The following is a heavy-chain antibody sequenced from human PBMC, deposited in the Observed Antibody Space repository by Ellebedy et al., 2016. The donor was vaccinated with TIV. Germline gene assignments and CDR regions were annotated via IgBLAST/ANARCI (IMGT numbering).Heavy chain of an antibody. CDR2: ISGGGGTT. CDR1: GFTFSTYA. CDR3: AKNRAQGRGYPDY. D-gene: IGHD3-22*01. J-gene: IGHJ4*02. Sequence: GESLKISCAASGFTFSTYAMLWVRQAPGKGLEWVSVISGGGGTTYYADSVKGRFTISRDNSKNTLYLQMNNLRAEDTALYYCAKNRAQGRGYPDYWGRGTLVTVSS. V-gene: IGHV3-23*01.